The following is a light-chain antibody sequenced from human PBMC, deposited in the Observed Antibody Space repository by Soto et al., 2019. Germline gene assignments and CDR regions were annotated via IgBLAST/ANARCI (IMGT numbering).Light chain of an antibody. CDR2: DAS. CDR1: QHIDNNY. J-gene: IGKJ3*01. CDR3: QRYGIAARFFT. Sequence: EVVLTQSPATLSLSPGERATLSCRASQHIDNNYLAWYQQKLGQAPRLLIYDASTRAAGIPDKFTGSGSGTDFSLIISRREADDSAIYYCQRYGIAARFFTFGPGTKVEIK. V-gene: IGKV3-20*01.